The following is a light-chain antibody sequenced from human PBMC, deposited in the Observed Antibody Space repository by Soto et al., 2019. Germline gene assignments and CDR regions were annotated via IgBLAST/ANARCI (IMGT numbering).Light chain of an antibody. J-gene: IGKJ1*01. CDR1: QSVSSY. V-gene: IGKV3-20*01. Sequence: EIVLTQSPATLSLSPGERATLSCRASQSVSSYLAWYQQKPGQAPRLLIYGSSSRAPGIPDRFSGSGSGTDFTLTISRLEPEDFAVYYCQLYGSSPKTFGQGTKV. CDR2: GSS. CDR3: QLYGSSPKT.